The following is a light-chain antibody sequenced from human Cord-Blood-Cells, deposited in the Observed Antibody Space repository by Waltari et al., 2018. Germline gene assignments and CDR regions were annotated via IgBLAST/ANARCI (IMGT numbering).Light chain of an antibody. CDR1: SSNIGSNY. J-gene: IGLJ1*01. V-gene: IGLV1-47*01. CDR3: AAWDDSLSGYV. CDR2: RKN. Sequence: SVLTQPPSASGTPGQRVTISCSGSSSNIGSNYVYWYPQLPGTAPKLLIYRKNQRPSGVPDRFAGSKSGTSAARAISGLRSEDEADYYCAAWDDSLSGYVFGTGTKVTVI.